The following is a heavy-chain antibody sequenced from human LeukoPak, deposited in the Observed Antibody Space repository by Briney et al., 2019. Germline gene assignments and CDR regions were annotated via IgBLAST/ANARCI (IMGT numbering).Heavy chain of an antibody. CDR3: ARGPLGELVLGYDY. J-gene: IGHJ4*02. CDR1: GGSISSGGYS. Sequence: SETLSLTCTVSGGSISSGGYSWSWIRQHPGKGLEWIGYIYYSGSTYYNPSLKSRVTISVDTSKYQFSLKLSSVTAADTAVYYCARGPLGELVLGYDYWGQGTLVTVSS. D-gene: IGHD3-16*01. CDR2: IYYSGST. V-gene: IGHV4-31*03.